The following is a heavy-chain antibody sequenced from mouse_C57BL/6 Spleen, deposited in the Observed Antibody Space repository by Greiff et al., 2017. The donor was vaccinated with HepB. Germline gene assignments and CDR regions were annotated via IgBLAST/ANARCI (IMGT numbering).Heavy chain of an antibody. V-gene: IGHV1-82*01. D-gene: IGHD4-1*02. J-gene: IGHJ2*01. CDR1: GYAFSSSW. CDR3: AREQLGFFDY. CDR2: IYPGDGDT. Sequence: VKLQQSGPELVKPGASVKISCKASGYAFSSSWMNWVKQRPGKGLEWIGRIYPGDGDTNYNGKFKGKATLTADKSSSTAYMQLSSLTSEDSAVYFCAREQLGFFDYWGQGTTLTVSS.